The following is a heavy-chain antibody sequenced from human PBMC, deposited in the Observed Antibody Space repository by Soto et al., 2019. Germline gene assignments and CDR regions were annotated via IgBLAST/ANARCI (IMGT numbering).Heavy chain of an antibody. CDR3: AATIIAAVGTGHYYGMDV. V-gene: IGHV1-58*01. CDR1: GFTFTRSA. D-gene: IGHD6-13*01. Sequence: ASVKVSCKASGFTFTRSAVQWVRQARGQRLEWIGWIVVGSGDTDSAQKFQERVTITRDMSTSIAYIELSSLRSEGTAVYYCAATIIAAVGTGHYYGMDVWGQGTTVTVSS. J-gene: IGHJ6*02. CDR2: IVVGSGDT.